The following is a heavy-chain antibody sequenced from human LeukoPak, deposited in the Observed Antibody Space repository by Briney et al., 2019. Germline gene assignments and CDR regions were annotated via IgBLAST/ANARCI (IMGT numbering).Heavy chain of an antibody. CDR2: IYYDGSP. CDR1: GGSIRSSSYY. J-gene: IGHJ3*02. CDR3: ARQVLEMTAMYAFDI. D-gene: IGHD5-24*01. V-gene: IGHV4-39*01. Sequence: SETLSLTCTASGGSIRSSSYYWGWIRQPPGKGLEWIGTIYYDGSPYYNPSLKSRVTISVDTSKNQFSLKVRSVTAADTAVYYCARQVLEMTAMYAFDIWGQGTIVTVSS.